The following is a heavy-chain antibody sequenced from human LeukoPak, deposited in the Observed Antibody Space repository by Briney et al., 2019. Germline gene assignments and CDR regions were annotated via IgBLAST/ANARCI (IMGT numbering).Heavy chain of an antibody. CDR3: AREGATRDGYNVGAFDI. CDR2: FIAIFGTG. CDR1: GGTFSNNA. Sequence: SVKVSCKASGGTFSNNAISWVRQAPGQGLEWMGGFIAIFGTGNYAQKFQGRVTITTDESTSTAYMELTSLTSEDTAVYYCAREGATRDGYNVGAFDIWGQGTMVIVSS. V-gene: IGHV1-69*05. J-gene: IGHJ3*02. D-gene: IGHD5-24*01.